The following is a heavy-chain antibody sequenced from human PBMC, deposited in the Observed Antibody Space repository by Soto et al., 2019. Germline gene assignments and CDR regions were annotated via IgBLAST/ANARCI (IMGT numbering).Heavy chain of an antibody. J-gene: IGHJ6*02. CDR3: ARGWGTAMVTFYYYGMDV. V-gene: IGHV4-59*01. CDR2: IYYSGST. CDR1: GGSISSYY. D-gene: IGHD5-18*01. Sequence: PSETLSLTCTASGGSISSYYWSWIRQPPGKGLEWIGYIYYSGSTNYNPSLKSRVTISVDTSKNQFSLKLSSVTAADTAVYYCARGWGTAMVTFYYYGMDVWGQGTTVTVSS.